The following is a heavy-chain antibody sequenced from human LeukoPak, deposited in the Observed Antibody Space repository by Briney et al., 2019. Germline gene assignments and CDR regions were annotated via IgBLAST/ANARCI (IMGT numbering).Heavy chain of an antibody. Sequence: GASVKVSCKASGYTFTSYYTHWVRQAPGQGLEWMGIINPSGGSTSYAQKFQGRVTMTKDMSTSTVYMELSSLRSEDTAVYYCARISRGYSGYDVDDAFDIWGRGTMVTVSS. D-gene: IGHD5-12*01. V-gene: IGHV1-46*01. CDR1: GYTFTSYY. J-gene: IGHJ3*02. CDR3: ARISRGYSGYDVDDAFDI. CDR2: INPSGGST.